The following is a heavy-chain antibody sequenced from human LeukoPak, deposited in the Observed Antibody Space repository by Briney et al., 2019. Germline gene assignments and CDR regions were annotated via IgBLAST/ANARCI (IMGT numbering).Heavy chain of an antibody. J-gene: IGHJ3*02. CDR1: GGSISSYY. Sequence: SETLSLTCTVSGGSISSYYWGWIRQPAGKGLEWIGYIYYSGSTNYSPSLKSRVTISVDTSKNQFSLKLRSVTAADTAVYYCARLAVWAGTSFDVFHIWGPGTLVTVSS. D-gene: IGHD6-19*01. CDR2: IYYSGST. V-gene: IGHV4-59*01. CDR3: ARLAVWAGTSFDVFHI.